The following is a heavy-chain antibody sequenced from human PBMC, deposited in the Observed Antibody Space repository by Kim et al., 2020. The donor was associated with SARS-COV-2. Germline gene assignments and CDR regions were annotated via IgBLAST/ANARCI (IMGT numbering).Heavy chain of an antibody. CDR1: GFTFSSYE. J-gene: IGHJ4*02. D-gene: IGHD3-3*01. V-gene: IGHV3-48*03. Sequence: GGSLRLSCAASGFTFSSYEMNWVRQAPGKGLEWVSYISSSGSTIYYADSVKGRFTISRDNAKNSLYLQMNSLRAEDTAVYYCARDRSYYDFWSGAFDYWGQGTLVTVSS. CDR2: ISSSGSTI. CDR3: ARDRSYYDFWSGAFDY.